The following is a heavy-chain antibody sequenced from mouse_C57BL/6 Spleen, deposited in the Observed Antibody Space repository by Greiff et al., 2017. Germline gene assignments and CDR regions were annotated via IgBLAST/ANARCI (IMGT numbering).Heavy chain of an antibody. Sequence: VQLQQSGPGLVAPSQSLSITCTVSGFSLTSYGVHWVRQPPGKGLEWLVVIWSDGSTTYNSALKSKLSISKDNSKSQVFLKMNILQTDDTAMYYCARQGNYVYYAMDYWGQGTSVTVSS. CDR3: ARQGNYVYYAMDY. CDR2: IWSDGST. CDR1: GFSLTSYG. J-gene: IGHJ4*01. D-gene: IGHD2-1*01. V-gene: IGHV2-6-1*01.